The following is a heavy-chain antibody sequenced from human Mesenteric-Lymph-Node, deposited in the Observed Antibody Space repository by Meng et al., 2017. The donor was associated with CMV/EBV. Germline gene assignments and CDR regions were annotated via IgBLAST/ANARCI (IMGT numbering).Heavy chain of an antibody. CDR1: GFTFSDYY. D-gene: IGHD4-11*01. CDR2: ISSSGSTI. CDR3: ARAGITVTTIAYYYYYGMDV. Sequence: GESLKISCAASGFTFSDYYMSWILQAPGRGLEWVSYISSSGSTIYYADSVKGRFTISRDNAKNSLYLQMNSLRAEDTAVYYCARAGITVTTIAYYYYYGMDVWGQGTTVTVSS. J-gene: IGHJ6*02. V-gene: IGHV3-11*01.